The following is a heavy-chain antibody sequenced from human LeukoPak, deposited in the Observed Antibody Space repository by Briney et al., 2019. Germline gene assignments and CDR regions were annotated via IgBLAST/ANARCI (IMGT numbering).Heavy chain of an antibody. CDR3: TRLNYNDSSGTLGYGMEV. CDR1: GFTFRRSD. D-gene: IGHD3-22*01. Sequence: GGSLRLTCAASGFTFRRSDMHWLRQASGKGLEWVGRIRSKANSYATAYAASVKGRFTISRDDSKNTAYLQMNSLKTEDTAVYYCTRLNYNDSSGTLGYGMEVVGPGTTVTVSS. CDR2: IRSKANSYAT. J-gene: IGHJ6*02. V-gene: IGHV3-73*01.